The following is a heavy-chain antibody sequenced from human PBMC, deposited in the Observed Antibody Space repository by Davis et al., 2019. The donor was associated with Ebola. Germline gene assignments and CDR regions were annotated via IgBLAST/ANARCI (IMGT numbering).Heavy chain of an antibody. J-gene: IGHJ4*02. CDR1: GFTFSSYW. CDR2: ISGSGGST. V-gene: IGHV3-23*01. Sequence: GESLKISCAASGFTFSSYWMSWVRQAPGKGLEWVSAISGSGGSTYYADSVKGRFTISRDNSKNTLYLQMNSLRAEDTAVYYCARDWFGETDWGQGTLVTVSS. CDR3: ARDWFGETD. D-gene: IGHD3-10*01.